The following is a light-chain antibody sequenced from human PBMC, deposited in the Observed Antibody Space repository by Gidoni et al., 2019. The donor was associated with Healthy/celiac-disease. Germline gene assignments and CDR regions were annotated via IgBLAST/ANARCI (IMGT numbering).Light chain of an antibody. Sequence: EIVLTQSPGTLSLSPGERATLSGRASQSVSSSYLAWYQQKPGQAPRLLIYGASSRATGIPDRFSGSGSGTDFTLTIRGLEPEDFAVCYCQQYGSSPRTFGGGTKVEIK. J-gene: IGKJ4*01. CDR2: GAS. CDR3: QQYGSSPRT. CDR1: QSVSSSY. V-gene: IGKV3-20*01.